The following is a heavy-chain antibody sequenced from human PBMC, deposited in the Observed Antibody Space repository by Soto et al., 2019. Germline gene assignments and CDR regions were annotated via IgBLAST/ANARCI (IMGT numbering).Heavy chain of an antibody. CDR3: ASATMNGAFDI. V-gene: IGHV1-69*06. Sequence: SVKVSCKASGGTFSSYAISWVRQAPGQGLEWMGGIIPIFGTANYAQKFQGRVTITADKSTSTAYMELSSLRSEDMAVYYCASATMNGAFDIWGQGTMVTVSS. CDR1: GGTFSSYA. CDR2: IIPIFGTA. J-gene: IGHJ3*02. D-gene: IGHD3-22*01.